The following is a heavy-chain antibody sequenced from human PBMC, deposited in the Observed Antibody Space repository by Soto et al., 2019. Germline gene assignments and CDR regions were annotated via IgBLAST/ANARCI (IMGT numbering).Heavy chain of an antibody. CDR1: GGSISSYY. CDR3: ARYSGYDSAFDY. J-gene: IGHJ4*01. CDR2: IYYSGST. D-gene: IGHD5-12*01. V-gene: IGHV4-59*01. Sequence: SETLCLTYTVAGGSISSYYWSWIRQPPGKGLEWIGYIYYSGSTNYDPSLQSRVTISVDTSKNQFSLKLTSVTAADTAVYYCARYSGYDSAFDYWGQGTLVTV.